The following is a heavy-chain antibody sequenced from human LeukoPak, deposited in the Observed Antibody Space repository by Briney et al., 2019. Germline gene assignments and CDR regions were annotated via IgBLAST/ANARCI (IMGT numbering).Heavy chain of an antibody. CDR3: ARLSAMAATLTPDY. V-gene: IGHV1-69*13. D-gene: IGHD5-24*01. CDR1: GYTFTSYG. J-gene: IGHJ4*02. CDR2: IIPIFGTA. Sequence: GASVKVSCKASGYTFTSYGISWVRQAPGQGLEWMGGIIPIFGTANYAQKFQGRVTITADESTSTAYMELSSLRSEDTAVYYCARLSAMAATLTPDYWGQGTLVTVSS.